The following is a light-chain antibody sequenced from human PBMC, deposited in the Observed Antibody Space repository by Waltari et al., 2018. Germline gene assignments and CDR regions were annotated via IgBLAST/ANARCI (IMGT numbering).Light chain of an antibody. CDR2: DAS. Sequence: EIVLTQSPATLSLSPGERATLSCRASQSVSSYLALYQQKPGQAPRLLIYDASNRATGIPARFSGSGSGTDFTLTSSSLEPEDFAVYYCQQRSDWYTFGQGTKLEIK. J-gene: IGKJ2*01. CDR3: QQRSDWYT. CDR1: QSVSSY. V-gene: IGKV3-11*01.